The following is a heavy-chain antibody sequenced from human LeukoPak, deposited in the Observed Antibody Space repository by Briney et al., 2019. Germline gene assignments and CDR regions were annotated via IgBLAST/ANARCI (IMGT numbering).Heavy chain of an antibody. J-gene: IGHJ5*02. Sequence: GGSLRLSCAASGFSFSSAAMTWVRQAPGKGLEWVTGIAYDGSRKHHADSVKGRFTISRDNSRNTMDLQMNSLRVEDTAVYHCTRYDSSRFDPWGQGTLVIVSA. CDR3: TRYDSSRFDP. CDR2: IAYDGSRK. V-gene: IGHV3-30*03. D-gene: IGHD3-3*01. CDR1: GFSFSSAA.